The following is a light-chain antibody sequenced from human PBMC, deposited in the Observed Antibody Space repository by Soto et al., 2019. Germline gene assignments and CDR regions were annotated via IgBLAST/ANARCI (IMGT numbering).Light chain of an antibody. CDR2: GAS. CDR3: QQYGSSGT. J-gene: IGKJ1*01. V-gene: IGKV3-20*01. Sequence: EIVLTQSPGTLSLSPGQMATLSCRASQSVSRSYLAWYQQKPGQAPRLLIYGASNRATGIPDRLSGSGSGTDFTLTISRMEPEDFAVYYCQQYGSSGTFGQGTKVDIK. CDR1: QSVSRSY.